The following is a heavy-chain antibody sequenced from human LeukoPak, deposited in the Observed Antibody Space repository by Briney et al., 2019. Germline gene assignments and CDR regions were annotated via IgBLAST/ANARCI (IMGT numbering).Heavy chain of an antibody. V-gene: IGHV4-34*01. J-gene: IGHJ4*02. D-gene: IGHD1-1*01. CDR3: ARGDNYYFDY. CDR1: GGSFSGYY. Sequence: SETLSLTCAVYGGSFSGYYWSWIRQPPGKGLEWIGEINHSGSTNYNPSLKSRVTISVDTSKNQFSLKLSSVTAADTAVYYCARGDNYYFDYWGQGTLVTVSS. CDR2: INHSGST.